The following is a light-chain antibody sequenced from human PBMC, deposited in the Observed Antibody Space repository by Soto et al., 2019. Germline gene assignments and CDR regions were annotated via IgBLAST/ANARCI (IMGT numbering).Light chain of an antibody. CDR2: GAS. CDR3: QQYNNWPRT. J-gene: IGKJ1*01. V-gene: IGKV3-15*01. CDR1: QSVSNN. Sequence: EIVMTQSPATLSVSPGERATLSCRASQSVSNNLAWYQQKPGQAPSLLIFGASTRATGIPARFSGSGSGTEFTLTISSLQSEDLAVYYCQQYNNWPRTFGQGTKVDIK.